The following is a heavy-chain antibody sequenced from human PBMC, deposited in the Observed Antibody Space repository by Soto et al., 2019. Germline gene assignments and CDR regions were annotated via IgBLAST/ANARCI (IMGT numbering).Heavy chain of an antibody. Sequence: GGSLRLSRAASGLTFSHFWMHWVRQAPGKGLEWVSRINNDGTGTSYADSVKGRFTISRADAATTLFLQITSLRAEDTAGYYRTTAFQYWSQGGLVIVSS. CDR1: GLTFSHFW. CDR3: TTAFQY. V-gene: IGHV3-74*01. J-gene: IGHJ4*02. CDR2: INNDGTGT.